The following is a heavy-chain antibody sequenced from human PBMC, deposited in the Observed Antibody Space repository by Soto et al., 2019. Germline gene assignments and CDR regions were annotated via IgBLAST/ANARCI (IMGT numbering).Heavy chain of an antibody. CDR2: MNPNSGNT. Sequence: GPVKVSCKAPGYTFTSYDINWVRQATGQGLEWMGWMNPNSGNTGYAQKFQGRVTMTRNTSISTAYMELSSLRSEDTAVYYCARGDIVVVPAARRYYYYGMDVWGQGTTVTVSS. CDR3: ARGDIVVVPAARRYYYYGMDV. D-gene: IGHD2-2*01. CDR1: GYTFTSYD. V-gene: IGHV1-8*01. J-gene: IGHJ6*02.